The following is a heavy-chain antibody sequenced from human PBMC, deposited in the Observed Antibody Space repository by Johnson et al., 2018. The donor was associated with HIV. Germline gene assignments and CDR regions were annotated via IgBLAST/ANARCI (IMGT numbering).Heavy chain of an antibody. CDR3: TTDQVGRNYGGKYHI. V-gene: IGHV3-15*01. CDR1: GFTFINAW. Sequence: VQLVESGGGVVQPGGSLRLSCAASGFTFINAWMSWVRQAPGTGLEWVGRIYSQTDGGTTEYAALVKGRFTISRDDSKNTLYLQMNSLKSEDTAVYYCTTDQVGRNYGGKYHIWGQGTMVTVSS. CDR2: IYSQTDGGTT. D-gene: IGHD1-7*01. J-gene: IGHJ3*02.